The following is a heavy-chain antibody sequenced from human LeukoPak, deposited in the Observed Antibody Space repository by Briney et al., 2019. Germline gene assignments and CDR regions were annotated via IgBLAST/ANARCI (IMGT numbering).Heavy chain of an antibody. J-gene: IGHJ4*02. CDR3: AKDMGGILWFGEAT. D-gene: IGHD3-10*01. CDR2: IYSGGST. Sequence: GGSLRLSCAASGFTVSSNYMSWVRQAPGKGLEWVSVIYSGGSTYYADSVKGRFTISRDNSKNSLYLQMNSLRTEDTALYYCAKDMGGILWFGEATWGQGTLVTVSS. V-gene: IGHV3-53*05. CDR1: GFTVSSNY.